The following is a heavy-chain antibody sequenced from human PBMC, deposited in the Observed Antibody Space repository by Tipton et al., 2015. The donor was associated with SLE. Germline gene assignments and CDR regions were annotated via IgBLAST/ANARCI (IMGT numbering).Heavy chain of an antibody. J-gene: IGHJ3*02. CDR1: GYSISSGYY. CDR2: IYYSGST. V-gene: IGHV4-38-2*02. Sequence: TLSLTCTVSGYSISSGYYWGWIRQPPGKGLEWIGSIYYSGSTYYNPSLKSRVTISVDTSKNQFSLKLSSVTAADTAVYYCASPPGAFDIWGQGTMVTVSS. CDR3: ASPPGAFDI.